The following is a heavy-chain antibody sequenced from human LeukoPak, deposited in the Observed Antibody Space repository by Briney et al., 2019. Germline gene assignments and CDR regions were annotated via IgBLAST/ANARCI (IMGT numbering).Heavy chain of an antibody. CDR1: GGSISSTY. CDR3: ARSCIVSYSEDFDY. J-gene: IGHJ4*02. CDR2: ISYTGET. V-gene: IGHV4-59*01. Sequence: ASETLSLTCTVSGGSISSTYWNWIRQPPGKGLQWIGRISYTGETKYNPSPKSRVTISVDRSKNQFSLQLSSMTAADTAIYYCARSCIVSYSEDFDYWGQGTLVTVSS. D-gene: IGHD1-26*01.